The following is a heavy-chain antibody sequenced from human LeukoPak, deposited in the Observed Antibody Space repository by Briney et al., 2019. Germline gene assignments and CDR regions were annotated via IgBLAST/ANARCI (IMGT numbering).Heavy chain of an antibody. CDR1: GFTFSSYW. D-gene: IGHD2-2*01. V-gene: IGHV3-74*01. CDR3: ARDFAAAIDY. Sequence: PGGSLRLSCAASGFTFSSYWMHWVRQAPGKGLVWVSGINSDGSSTIYADSVKGRFTISRDNAKNTLDLQMNSLRAEDTAVYYCARDFAAAIDYWGQGTLVTVSS. CDR2: INSDGSST. J-gene: IGHJ4*02.